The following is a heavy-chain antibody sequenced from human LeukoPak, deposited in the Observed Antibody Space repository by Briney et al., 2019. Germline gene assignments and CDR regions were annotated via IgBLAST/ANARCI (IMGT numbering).Heavy chain of an antibody. J-gene: IGHJ4*02. V-gene: IGHV3-7*01. CDR3: ARDPGSSSFDL. D-gene: IGHD6-13*01. Sequence: GGPLRLSCQPSGFTFSTYWRSWVRKPPEKGLEFVANINQDASVRNYMDSLKGRCTISRDNAKKSVYLEINSLRADDTAVYYCARDPGSSSFDLWGQGALVTVSS. CDR1: GFTFSTYW. CDR2: INQDASVR.